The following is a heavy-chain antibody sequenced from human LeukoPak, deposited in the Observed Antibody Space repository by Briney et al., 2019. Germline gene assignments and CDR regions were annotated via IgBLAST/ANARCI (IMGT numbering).Heavy chain of an antibody. V-gene: IGHV3-23*01. CDR3: AKDRVSPGFNWFDP. Sequence: GGSLRLSCAACGVIISSYAMSWVRQAPGKGLEWVSAINGRGDNTYYADFVKGRFTISRDNSKSTVYLQMNSLRTEDTAVYYCAKDRVSPGFNWFDPWGQGTLVIVSS. CDR1: GVIISSYA. D-gene: IGHD2/OR15-2a*01. J-gene: IGHJ5*02. CDR2: INGRGDNT.